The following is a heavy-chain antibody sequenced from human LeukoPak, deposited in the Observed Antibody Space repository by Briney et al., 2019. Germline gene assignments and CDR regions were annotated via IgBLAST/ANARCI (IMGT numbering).Heavy chain of an antibody. Sequence: SETLSLTCTVSGYSISSGYYWGWIRQPPGKGLEWIGSIYHSGSTYYNPSLKSRVTISVDTSKNQFSLKLSSVTAADTAVYYCARDSHYGGNGHFDYWGQGTLVTVSS. CDR1: GYSISSGYY. CDR2: IYHSGST. CDR3: ARDSHYGGNGHFDY. D-gene: IGHD4-23*01. J-gene: IGHJ4*02. V-gene: IGHV4-38-2*02.